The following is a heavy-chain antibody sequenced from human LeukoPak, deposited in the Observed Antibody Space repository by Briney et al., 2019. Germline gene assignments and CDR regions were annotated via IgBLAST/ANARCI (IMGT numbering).Heavy chain of an antibody. CDR3: AKAPATGEGYYFYYMDV. Sequence: GGSLRLSCAASGLTFSSYAVSWVRQAPGKGPEWVSSISGSGGDTYYADSVKGRFTISGDNSKNTLYLQMNSLRAEDTAVYYCAKAPATGEGYYFYYMDVWGKGTTVTVSS. D-gene: IGHD7-27*01. V-gene: IGHV3-23*01. CDR1: GLTFSSYA. CDR2: ISGSGGDT. J-gene: IGHJ6*03.